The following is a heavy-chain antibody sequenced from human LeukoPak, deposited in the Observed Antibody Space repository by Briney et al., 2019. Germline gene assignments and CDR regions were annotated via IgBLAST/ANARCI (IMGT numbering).Heavy chain of an antibody. CDR1: GGSISSGSYY. J-gene: IGHJ5*02. CDR3: ARHKVGSSWYSTDL. D-gene: IGHD6-13*01. CDR2: IYTSGST. V-gene: IGHV4-61*02. Sequence: SETLSLTCTVSGGSISSGSYYWSWIRQPAGKGLEWIGRIYTSGSTNYNPSLKSRVTISVDTSKNQFSLKLNSVTAADTAVYYCARHKVGSSWYSTDLWGQGTLVTVSS.